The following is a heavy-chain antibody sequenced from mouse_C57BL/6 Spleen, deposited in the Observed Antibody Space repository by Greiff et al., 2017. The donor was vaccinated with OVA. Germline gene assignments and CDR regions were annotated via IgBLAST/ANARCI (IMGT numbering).Heavy chain of an antibody. CDR3: ARGKGYRKYYAMDY. D-gene: IGHD2-14*01. CDR1: GYTFTSYW. Sequence: QVQLQQPGAELVKPGASVKLSCKASGYTFTSYWMHWVKQRPGQGLEWIGMIHPNSGSTNYNEKFKSKATLTVDKSSSTAYMQLSSLTSEDSAVYYCARGKGYRKYYAMDYWGQGTSVTVSS. J-gene: IGHJ4*01. V-gene: IGHV1-64*01. CDR2: IHPNSGST.